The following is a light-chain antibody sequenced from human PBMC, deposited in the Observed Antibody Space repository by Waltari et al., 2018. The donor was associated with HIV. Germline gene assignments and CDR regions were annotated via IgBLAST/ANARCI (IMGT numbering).Light chain of an antibody. CDR2: EVT. V-gene: IGLV2-23*02. CDR3: CSYVGSNVWV. CDR1: SSAVGNYNL. Sequence: QSVLTQPASVSGSPGQSITISCTGTSSAVGNYNLVPWYQQHPGKAPKLIIYEVTKRPSGVSNRFSGSKSGNTASLTISGLQAEDEADYYCCSYVGSNVWVFGGGTKLTVL. J-gene: IGLJ3*02.